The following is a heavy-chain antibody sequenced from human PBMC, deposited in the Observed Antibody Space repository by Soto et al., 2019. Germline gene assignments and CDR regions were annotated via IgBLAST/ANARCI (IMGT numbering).Heavy chain of an antibody. Sequence: GPTLVNPTQTLTLTCTFSGFSLSTSGVGVAWIRQPPGKALEWLALIYWDDGKRYSPSLKTRLNITKDTSKNQVVLTLTNVDPVDTATYYCAHRPAYDTSTGYYPFDYWGQGSLVTVSS. CDR2: IYWDDGK. V-gene: IGHV2-5*02. CDR3: AHRPAYDTSTGYYPFDY. D-gene: IGHD3-9*01. CDR1: GFSLSTSGVG. J-gene: IGHJ4*01.